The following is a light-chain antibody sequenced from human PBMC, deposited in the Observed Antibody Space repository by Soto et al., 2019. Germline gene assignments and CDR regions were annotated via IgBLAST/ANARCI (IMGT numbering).Light chain of an antibody. Sequence: DIQMTQSPSSLSASFGDRVTLTCRASQSIDTYLNWYQQKPGTAPKLLMYAASTLHSGVPSKFSGSGSGTDFTLTISSLQREDFETYFCQQSHSTPYTFCQGTKLEI. V-gene: IGKV1-39*01. CDR3: QQSHSTPYT. CDR2: AAS. CDR1: QSIDTY. J-gene: IGKJ2*01.